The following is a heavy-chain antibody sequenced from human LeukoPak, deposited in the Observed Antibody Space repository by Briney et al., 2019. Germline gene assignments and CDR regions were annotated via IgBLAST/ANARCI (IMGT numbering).Heavy chain of an antibody. J-gene: IGHJ6*02. CDR2: ISSSGSTI. V-gene: IGHV3-48*03. CDR1: GFTFSSYE. CDR3: AGVAGAYNWNYYGMDV. D-gene: IGHD1-20*01. Sequence: GGSLRLSCAASGFTFSSYEMNWVRQAPGKGLEWVSYISSSGSTIYYADSVKGRFTISRDNAKNSLYLQMNSLRAEDTAVYYCAGVAGAYNWNYYGMDVWGQGTTVTVSS.